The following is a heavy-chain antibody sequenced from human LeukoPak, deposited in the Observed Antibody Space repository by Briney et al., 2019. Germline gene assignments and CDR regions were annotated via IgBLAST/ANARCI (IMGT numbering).Heavy chain of an antibody. CDR3: ARESQIAAAGFDP. CDR2: INHSGST. J-gene: IGHJ5*02. Sequence: SETLSLTCAVYGGSFSGYYWSWIRQPPGKGLEWIGEINHSGSTNYNPSLKSRVTISVDTSKNQFSLKLGSVTAADTAVYYCARESQIAAAGFDPWGQGTLVTVSS. V-gene: IGHV4-34*01. D-gene: IGHD6-13*01. CDR1: GGSFSGYY.